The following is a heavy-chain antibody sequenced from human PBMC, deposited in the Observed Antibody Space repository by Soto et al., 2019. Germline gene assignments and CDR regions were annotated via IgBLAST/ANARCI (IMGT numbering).Heavy chain of an antibody. CDR3: ARGWNFDL. CDR1: GFTFSSYA. CDR2: INGGGDST. J-gene: IGHJ4*02. V-gene: IGHV3-23*01. D-gene: IGHD2-15*01. Sequence: EVLLLESGGGLVQPGGSLILSCAASGFTFSSYAMSWVRQAPGKGREWVSGINGGGDSTYFADSVRGRFTISRHNSKKTLFLQMISLRAEDTAVEYCARGWNFDLRGQGTLVTV.